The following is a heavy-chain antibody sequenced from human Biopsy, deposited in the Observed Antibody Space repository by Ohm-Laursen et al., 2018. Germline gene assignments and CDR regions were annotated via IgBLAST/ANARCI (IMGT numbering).Heavy chain of an antibody. CDR2: IYHGSGT. CDR3: ASRSLFFRYFAS. V-gene: IGHV4-38-2*01. D-gene: IGHD3-9*01. Sequence: GTLSLTCSVSVSYVSHDYFWTWIRQPPGKGLEWIGSIYHGSGTSYNPSVEARVAITLDKAKNEFSLRIDSVTAADTAVYYCASRSLFFRYFASWGQGTPVTVSS. J-gene: IGHJ4*02. CDR1: VSYVSHDYF.